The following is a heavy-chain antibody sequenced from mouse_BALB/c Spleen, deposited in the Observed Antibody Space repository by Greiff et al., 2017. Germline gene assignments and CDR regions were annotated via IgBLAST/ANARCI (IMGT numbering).Heavy chain of an antibody. D-gene: IGHD1-1*01. CDR1: GFTFSSFG. V-gene: IGHV5-17*02. J-gene: IGHJ3*01. Sequence: VQLQQSGGGLVQPGGSRKLSCAASGFTFSSFGMHWVRQAPEKGLEWVAYISSGSSTIYYADTVKGRFTISRDNPKNTLFLQMTSLRSEDTAMYYCARSGYYGSFTAYWGQGTLVTVSA. CDR2: ISSGSSTI. CDR3: ARSGYYGSFTAY.